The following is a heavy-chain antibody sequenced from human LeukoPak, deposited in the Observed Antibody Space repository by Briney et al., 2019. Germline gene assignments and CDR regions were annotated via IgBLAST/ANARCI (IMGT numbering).Heavy chain of an antibody. D-gene: IGHD1-1*01. J-gene: IGHJ5*02. CDR2: IYYSGST. CDR3: ARDSWNDPGRFDP. V-gene: IGHV4-39*07. CDR1: GGSISSSSYY. Sequence: SETLSLTCTVSGGSISSSSYYWGWIRQPPGKGLEWIGSIYYSGSTYYNPSLKSRVTISVDTSKNQFSLKLSSVTAADTAVYYCARDSWNDPGRFDPWGQGTLVTVSS.